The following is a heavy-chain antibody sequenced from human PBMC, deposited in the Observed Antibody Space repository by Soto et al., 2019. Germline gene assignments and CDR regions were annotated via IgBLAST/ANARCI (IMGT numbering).Heavy chain of an antibody. CDR1: GYTFTSYG. D-gene: IGHD3-16*01. CDR2: ISAYNGNT. J-gene: IGHJ4*02. V-gene: IGHV1-18*01. Sequence: ASVKVSCKASGYTFTSYGISWVRQAPGQGLEWMGWISAYNGNTNYAQKLQGRVTMTTDTSTSTAYKELRSLRSDDTAVYYCAKEYYRGRYEFWSWGQGSLVLVSS. CDR3: AKEYYRGRYEFWS.